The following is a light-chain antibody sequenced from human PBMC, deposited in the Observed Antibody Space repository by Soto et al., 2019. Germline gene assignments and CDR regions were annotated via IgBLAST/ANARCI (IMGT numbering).Light chain of an antibody. V-gene: IGLV6-57*04. J-gene: IGLJ3*02. Sequence: NFLLTQPHSVSESPGKTVTISCTRSSGSIASTYVQWFQQRPGSAPTIVIYEDNQRPSVVPDRFSGSIDRSSNSASLTISGLKTDDEADYYCQSYDISNVVFGGGTKLTVL. CDR2: EDN. CDR3: QSYDISNVV. CDR1: SGSIASTY.